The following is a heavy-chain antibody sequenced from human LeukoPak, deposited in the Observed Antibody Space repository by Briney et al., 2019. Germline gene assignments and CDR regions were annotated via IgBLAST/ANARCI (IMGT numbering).Heavy chain of an antibody. CDR2: IKQDGSEK. CDR3: ASTIIAAAGYDY. J-gene: IGHJ4*02. Sequence: EGSLRLSCAASGFTFSSYWMSWVRQAPGKGLEWVANIKQDGSEKYYVDSVKGRFTISRDNAKNSLYLQMNSLRTEDTTVYYCASTIIAAAGYDYWGQGTLVTVSP. CDR1: GFTFSSYW. D-gene: IGHD6-13*01. V-gene: IGHV3-7*01.